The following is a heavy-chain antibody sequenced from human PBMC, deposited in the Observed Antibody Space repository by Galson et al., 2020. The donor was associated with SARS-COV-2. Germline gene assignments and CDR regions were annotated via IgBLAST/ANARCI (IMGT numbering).Heavy chain of an antibody. V-gene: IGHV3-13*05. CDR3: ARGRRRDCSSTSCQGWFDP. CDR1: GFTFSSYD. J-gene: IGHJ5*02. Sequence: GESLKISCAASGFTFSSYDMHWVRQATGKGLEWVSAIGTAGDPYYPGSVKGRFTISRENAKNSLYLQMNSLRAGDTAVYYCARGRRRDCSSTSCQGWFDPWGQGTLVTVSS. CDR2: IGTAGDP. D-gene: IGHD2-2*01.